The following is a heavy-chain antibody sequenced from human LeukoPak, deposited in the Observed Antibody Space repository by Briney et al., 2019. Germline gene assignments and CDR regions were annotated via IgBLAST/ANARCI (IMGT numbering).Heavy chain of an antibody. J-gene: IGHJ4*02. CDR3: ARLSGGSYEYYFDY. D-gene: IGHD1-26*01. V-gene: IGHV4-39*01. CDR2: IYYSGST. CDR1: GGSISSSSYY. Sequence: PSETLSLTCTVSGGSISSSSYYWGWIRQPPGKGLEWIGSIYYSGSTYYNPSLKSRVTISVDTSKNQFSLKLSSVTAADTAVYYCARLSGGSYEYYFDYWGQGTLVTVSS.